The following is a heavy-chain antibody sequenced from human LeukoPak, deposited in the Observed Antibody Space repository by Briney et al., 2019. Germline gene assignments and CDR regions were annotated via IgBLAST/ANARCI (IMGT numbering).Heavy chain of an antibody. J-gene: IGHJ4*02. CDR2: ISDNGGSL. Sequence: GGSLRLSCAASGFTFSSYAMSWVRQAPGKGLEWVTAISDNGGSLNYADSVKGRFTISRDNSKNTLFLQMNSLRAEDTAVYYCAKASHVYYYDASGFDYWGQGSLVTGSS. CDR1: GFTFSSYA. CDR3: AKASHVYYYDASGFDY. V-gene: IGHV3-23*01. D-gene: IGHD3-22*01.